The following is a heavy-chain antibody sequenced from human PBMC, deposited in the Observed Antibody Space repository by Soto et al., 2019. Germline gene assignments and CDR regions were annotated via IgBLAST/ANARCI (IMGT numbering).Heavy chain of an antibody. J-gene: IGHJ4*02. CDR3: AKGGRLRSPFGL. D-gene: IGHD4-17*01. CDR2: VSHSGYT. Sequence: SETLSLTCAVYGESFSDNHWSWIRQPPGKGLEWIGEVSHSGYTIYNPSLKSRVTISLGTSNNQFSLKLISATAADTAVYFCAKGGRLRSPFGLWGQGTLVTVSS. V-gene: IGHV4-34*01. CDR1: GESFSDNH.